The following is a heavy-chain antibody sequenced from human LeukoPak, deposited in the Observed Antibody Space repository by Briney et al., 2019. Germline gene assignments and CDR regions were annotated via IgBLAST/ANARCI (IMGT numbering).Heavy chain of an antibody. CDR3: ARGGGYCGGDCYGIDY. CDR1: GFTFSTYT. J-gene: IGHJ4*02. Sequence: GGSLRLSCEASGFTFSTYTMKWVRQAPGKGLEWVSSISGSSSYIYYTDSVQGRFTISRDNAKNSLYLQMNSLRVEDTAVYYCARGGGYCGGDCYGIDYWGQGALVTVSS. D-gene: IGHD2-21*01. V-gene: IGHV3-21*01. CDR2: ISGSSSYI.